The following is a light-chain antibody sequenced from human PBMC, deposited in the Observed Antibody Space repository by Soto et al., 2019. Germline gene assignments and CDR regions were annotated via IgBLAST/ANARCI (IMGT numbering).Light chain of an antibody. V-gene: IGKV3-20*01. J-gene: IGKJ1*01. CDR2: GAS. CDR3: EQYGSSPRT. CDR1: QSFTSSL. Sequence: EIVLTQSPGTLSLSPGERATLSCRASQSFTSSLLAWYQQKPGQAPRLLIYGASSRATGIPDRFSGSGSGTDFTLTISRLEPEDSAVYYCEQYGSSPRTFGQGTKVDIK.